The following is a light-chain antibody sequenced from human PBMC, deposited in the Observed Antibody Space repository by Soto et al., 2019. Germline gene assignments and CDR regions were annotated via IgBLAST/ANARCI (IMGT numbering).Light chain of an antibody. J-gene: IGKJ3*01. CDR3: QQYNSFT. Sequence: DIQMTQSPSTLSASVGDRVTITCRASQSISSWLAWYQQKPGKAPKLLIYDASSLESGVPSRFSGSGSGTEFTLTLSSLQPDYFATYYCQQYNSFTFGPGTKVHIK. V-gene: IGKV1-5*01. CDR1: QSISSW. CDR2: DAS.